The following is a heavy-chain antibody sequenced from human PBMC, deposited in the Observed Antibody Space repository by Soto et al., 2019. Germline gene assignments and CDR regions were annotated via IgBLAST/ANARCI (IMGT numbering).Heavy chain of an antibody. V-gene: IGHV4-30-4*01. Sequence: SETLSLTCTVSGGSISSGDYYWSWIRQPPGKGLEWIGYIYYSGSTYYNPSLKSRVTISVDTSKNQFSLKLSSVTAADTAVYYCARDIVVVTDRWFDPWGQGTLVTVSS. CDR1: GGSISSGDYY. CDR3: ARDIVVVTDRWFDP. D-gene: IGHD2-21*02. CDR2: IYYSGST. J-gene: IGHJ5*02.